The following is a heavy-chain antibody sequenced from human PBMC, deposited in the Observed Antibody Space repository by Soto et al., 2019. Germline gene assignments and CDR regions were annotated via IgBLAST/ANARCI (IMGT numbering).Heavy chain of an antibody. D-gene: IGHD6-6*01. V-gene: IGHV4-39*01. CDR3: ARQEYSSSSGGAYYFDY. Sequence: SETLSLTCTVSCGSISSSSWYWGWIRQSPGKGLEWIGSIYYTGSTYYNPPLKSRVTVSVDTSKNQFSLKLSSVTAADTAVYYCARQEYSSSSGGAYYFDYWGQGTLVTVSS. CDR1: CGSISSSSWY. CDR2: IYYTGST. J-gene: IGHJ4*02.